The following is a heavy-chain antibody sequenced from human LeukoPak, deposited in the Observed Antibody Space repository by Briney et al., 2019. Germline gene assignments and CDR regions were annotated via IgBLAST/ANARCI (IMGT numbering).Heavy chain of an antibody. CDR1: GGSFSGYY. CDR3: ARGIHGGYNHYYYYMDV. D-gene: IGHD5-24*01. Sequence: SETLSLTCAVYGGSFSGYYWSWIRQPPGKGLEWIGEINHSGSTNYNPSLKSRVTISVDTSKNQFSLKLSSVTAADTAMYYCARGIHGGYNHYYYYMDVWGKGTTVTVSS. V-gene: IGHV4-34*01. J-gene: IGHJ6*03. CDR2: INHSGST.